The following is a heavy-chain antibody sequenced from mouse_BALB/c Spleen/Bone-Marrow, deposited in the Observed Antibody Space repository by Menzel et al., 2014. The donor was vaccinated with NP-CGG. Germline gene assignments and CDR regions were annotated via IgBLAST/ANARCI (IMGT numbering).Heavy chain of an antibody. J-gene: IGHJ3*01. CDR2: IYPANGNT. V-gene: IGHV14-3*02. CDR3: ARSPGEVNY. CDR1: GFNIIYAY. D-gene: IGHD1-3*01. Sequence: EVKLQESGAELVKPAASVKLSCTASGFNIIYAYIHWVKRRPEQGLEWVGRIYPANGNTNYDPKFQGKATITADTSSNTAYLHLNSLTSEDTAVYYCARSPGEVNYWGQGTLVTVSA.